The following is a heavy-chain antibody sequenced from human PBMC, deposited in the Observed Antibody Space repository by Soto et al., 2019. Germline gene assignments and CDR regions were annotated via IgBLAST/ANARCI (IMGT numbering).Heavy chain of an antibody. CDR2: IYYSGST. CDR1: GGSISSSSYY. J-gene: IGHJ4*02. CDR3: ATYSDVHFDY. D-gene: IGHD2-15*01. Sequence: QLQLQESGPGLVKPSETLSLTCTVSGGSISSSSYYWGWIRQPPGKGLEWIGSIYYSGSTYYNPSLKSRVTISVDTSKNQFALKLSSVTAADTAVYYCATYSDVHFDYWGQGTLVTVSS. V-gene: IGHV4-39*01.